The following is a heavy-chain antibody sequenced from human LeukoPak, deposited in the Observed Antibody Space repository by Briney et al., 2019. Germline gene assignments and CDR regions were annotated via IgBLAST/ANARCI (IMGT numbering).Heavy chain of an antibody. J-gene: IGHJ4*02. CDR1: GFTFSSYA. CDR2: VIGSGGST. D-gene: IGHD4-23*01. CDR3: ARSGGGGISY. Sequence: GGSLRLSCAASGFTFSSYAMSWVRQAPGEGLEWVSGVIGSGGSTYYADSVKGRFTISRDNSKNTLYLQMNSLRADDTAVYYCARSGGGGISYWGQGTLVTVSS. V-gene: IGHV3-23*01.